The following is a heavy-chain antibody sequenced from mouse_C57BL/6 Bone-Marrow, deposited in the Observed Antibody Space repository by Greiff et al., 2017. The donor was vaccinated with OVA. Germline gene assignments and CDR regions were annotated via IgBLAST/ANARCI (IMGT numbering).Heavy chain of an antibody. CDR3: TNYGILFAY. J-gene: IGHJ3*01. CDR1: GFNIKDDY. Sequence: EVKLQESGAELVRPGASVKLSCTASGFNIKDDYMHWVKQRPEQGLEWIGWIDPENGDTEYASKFQGKATITADTSSNTAYLQLSSLTSEDTAVYYCTNYGILFAYWGQGTLVTVSA. V-gene: IGHV14-4*01. D-gene: IGHD2-1*01. CDR2: IDPENGDT.